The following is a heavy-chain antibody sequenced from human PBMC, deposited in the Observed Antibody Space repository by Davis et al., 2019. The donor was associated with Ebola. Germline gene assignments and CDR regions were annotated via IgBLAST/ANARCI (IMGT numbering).Heavy chain of an antibody. CDR3: VKDRGIRFLEWLLNY. J-gene: IGHJ4*02. V-gene: IGHV3-64D*06. D-gene: IGHD3-3*01. CDR1: GFTFSSYA. CDR2: ISSNGGST. Sequence: GESLKISCAASGFTFSSYAMSWVRQAPGKGLEWVSAISSNGGSTYYADSVKGRFTISRDNSKNTLYLQMSSLRAEDTAVYYCVKDRGIRFLEWLLNYWGQGTLVTVSS.